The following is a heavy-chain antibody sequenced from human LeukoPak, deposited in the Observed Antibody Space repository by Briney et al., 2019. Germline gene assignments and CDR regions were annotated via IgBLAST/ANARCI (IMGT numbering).Heavy chain of an antibody. V-gene: IGHV3-66*01. Sequence: GRSLRLSCAASGFTASSDYTSWVRQAPGKGLQWVSVIYTGGSTYYADSVKGRFTISRDNSKNTLYLQMNSLRAEDTAVYYCARVFYSGYSRWFDPWGQGTLVTVSS. J-gene: IGHJ5*02. D-gene: IGHD5-12*01. CDR3: ARVFYSGYSRWFDP. CDR1: GFTASSDY. CDR2: IYTGGST.